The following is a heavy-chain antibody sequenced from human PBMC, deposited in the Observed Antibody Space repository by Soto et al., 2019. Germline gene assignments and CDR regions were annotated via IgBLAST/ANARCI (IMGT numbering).Heavy chain of an antibody. CDR3: ATSQYLQLLLTD. CDR1: EFTLNNHA. V-gene: IGHV3-23*01. J-gene: IGHJ4*02. Sequence: EVQLLESGGGLVQPGGSLRLCCAASEFTLNNHAMSWVRQAPGKGLEWVSTISGTGEITYYADSVKGRFTVSRDKSKNTLFLQMNSLRVEDTAVYYCATSQYLQLLLTDWDQGTLVTVSS. CDR2: ISGTGEIT. D-gene: IGHD3-16*01.